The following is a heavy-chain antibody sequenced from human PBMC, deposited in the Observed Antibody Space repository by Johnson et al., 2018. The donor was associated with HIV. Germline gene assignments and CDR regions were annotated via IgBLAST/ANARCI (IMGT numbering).Heavy chain of an antibody. CDR1: GFGFGDYY. D-gene: IGHD2-15*01. Sequence: VESGWSLRLSCAASGFGFGDYYMSWIRQAPGQGLEWISYISSDGSTIDYADSVKGRFTISRDNANNSLYLQMNSLRAEDTAVYDCAGRDLLRAFDIWGQGTMVTVSS. CDR2: ISSDGSTI. CDR3: AGRDLLRAFDI. V-gene: IGHV3-11*04. J-gene: IGHJ3*02.